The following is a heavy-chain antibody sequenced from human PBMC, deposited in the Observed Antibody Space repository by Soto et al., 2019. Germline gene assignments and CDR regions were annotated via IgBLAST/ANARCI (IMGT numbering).Heavy chain of an antibody. J-gene: IGHJ6*03. CDR1: GGSISSYY. V-gene: IGHV4-59*01. CDR3: ARDLSSGSYYGYYYYYMDV. CDR2: IYYSGST. Sequence: SETLSLTCTVSGGSISSYYWSWIRQPTGKGLEWIGYIYYSGSTNYNPSLKSRVTISVDTSKNQFSLKLSSVTAADTAAYYCARDLSSGSYYGYYYYYMDVWGKGTTVTVSS. D-gene: IGHD1-26*01.